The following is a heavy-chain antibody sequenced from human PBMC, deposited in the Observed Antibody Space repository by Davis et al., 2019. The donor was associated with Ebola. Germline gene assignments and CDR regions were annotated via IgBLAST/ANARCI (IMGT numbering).Heavy chain of an antibody. V-gene: IGHV4-34*01. CDR3: ARDLAYGGNSGLAFDI. CDR2: IYYSGST. D-gene: IGHD4-23*01. Sequence: MPSETLSLTCAVYGGSFSGYYWSWIRQPPGKGLEWIGYIYYSGSTYYNPSLKSRVTISVDRSKNQFSLKLSSVTAADTAVYYCARDLAYGGNSGLAFDIWGQGTMVTVSS. J-gene: IGHJ3*02. CDR1: GGSFSGYY.